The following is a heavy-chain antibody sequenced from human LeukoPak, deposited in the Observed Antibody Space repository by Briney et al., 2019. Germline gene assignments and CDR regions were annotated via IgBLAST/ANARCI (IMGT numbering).Heavy chain of an antibody. CDR3: AKDKDSGRSGFDI. D-gene: IGHD2-15*01. J-gene: IGHJ3*02. V-gene: IGHV3-23*01. CDR2: ISGSGGST. Sequence: GGSLRLSCAASGFTFITYAMSWVRQAPGKGLECVSTISGSGGSTYYADSVRGRFTISRDNSKDMLYLQVNSLRAEDTAIYYCAKDKDSGRSGFDIWGQGTMVTVAS. CDR1: GFTFITYA.